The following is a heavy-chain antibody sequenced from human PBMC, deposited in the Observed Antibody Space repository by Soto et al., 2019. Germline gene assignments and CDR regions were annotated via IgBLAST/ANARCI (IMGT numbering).Heavy chain of an antibody. CDR1: GFTFSSYG. V-gene: IGHV3-30*18. Sequence: QVQLVESGGGVVQPGRSLRLSCAASGFTFSSYGMHWVRQAPGKGLEWVAVISYDGSSKYYADSVKGRFTISRDNSKNTLYLQMNSLRAEDTAVYYCANCGGDCYGLDYWGQGTLVTVSS. CDR2: ISYDGSSK. CDR3: ANCGGDCYGLDY. J-gene: IGHJ4*02. D-gene: IGHD2-21*02.